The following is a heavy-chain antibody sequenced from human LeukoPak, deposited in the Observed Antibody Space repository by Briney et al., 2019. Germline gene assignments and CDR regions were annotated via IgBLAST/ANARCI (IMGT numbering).Heavy chain of an antibody. CDR3: ATALTGTTKADY. CDR1: GYTFTSFY. Sequence: GASVTVSCKASGYTFTSFYMHWVRQAPGQGLEWMGIINPSGGSTSYAQKFQGRVTMTRDTSTSTVYMELSSLRSEDMAVYYCATALTGTTKADYWGQGTLVTVSS. J-gene: IGHJ4*02. V-gene: IGHV1-46*01. CDR2: INPSGGST. D-gene: IGHD1-20*01.